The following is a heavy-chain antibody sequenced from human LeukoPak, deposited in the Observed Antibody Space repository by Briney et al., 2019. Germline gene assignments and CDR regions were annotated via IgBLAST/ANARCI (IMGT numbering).Heavy chain of an antibody. V-gene: IGHV3-23*01. Sequence: GGSLRLSCAASGFTFSNYGMIWVRQAPGKGLEWVSSISGDGGNTFYADSVKGRFTISRDNSKNTLYLQMNSLRAEDTALSFCAKGLILRSYFFDYWGQGTLVTVSS. CDR3: AKGLILRSYFFDY. CDR1: GFTFSNYG. CDR2: ISGDGGNT. D-gene: IGHD3-16*01. J-gene: IGHJ4*02.